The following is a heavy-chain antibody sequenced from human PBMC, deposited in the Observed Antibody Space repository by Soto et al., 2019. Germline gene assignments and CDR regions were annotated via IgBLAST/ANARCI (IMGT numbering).Heavy chain of an antibody. Sequence: SETLSLTCAVSGDSVSSGHWWNWVRQPPGKGLEWIGEIFHTGSTNYNPSLKSRVTLSVDKSKNQLSLNLRSVTAADTAVYYCAVVECSGGSCYSAMDVWGQGTTVTVSS. J-gene: IGHJ6*02. CDR2: IFHTGST. CDR1: GDSVSSGHW. D-gene: IGHD2-15*01. CDR3: AVVECSGGSCYSAMDV. V-gene: IGHV4-4*02.